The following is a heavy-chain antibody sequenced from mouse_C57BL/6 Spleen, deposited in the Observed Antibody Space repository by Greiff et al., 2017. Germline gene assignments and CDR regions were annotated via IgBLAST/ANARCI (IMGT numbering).Heavy chain of an antibody. Sequence: QVQLKQSGAELVRPGASVTLSCKASGYTFTDYEMHWVKQTPVHGLEWIGAIDPETGGTAYNQKFKGKAILTADKSSSTAYMELRSLTSEDSAVXYCTRGGGNYYFDYWGQGTTLTVSS. V-gene: IGHV1-15*01. D-gene: IGHD2-1*01. CDR2: IDPETGGT. CDR1: GYTFTDYE. CDR3: TRGGGNYYFDY. J-gene: IGHJ2*01.